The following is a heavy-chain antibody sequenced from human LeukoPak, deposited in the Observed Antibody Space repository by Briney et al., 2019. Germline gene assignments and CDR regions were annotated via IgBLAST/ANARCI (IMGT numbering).Heavy chain of an antibody. D-gene: IGHD2-15*01. CDR3: ARDSYCSGGSCYSGGFDY. CDR2: INPNSGGT. Sequence: ASVKVSCKASGYTFTGYYMHWVRQAPGQGLEWMGWINPNSGGTNYAQKFQGWVTMTRDTSISTGYMELSRLRSDDTAVYYCARDSYCSGGSCYSGGFDYWGQGTLVTVSS. J-gene: IGHJ4*02. V-gene: IGHV1-2*04. CDR1: GYTFTGYY.